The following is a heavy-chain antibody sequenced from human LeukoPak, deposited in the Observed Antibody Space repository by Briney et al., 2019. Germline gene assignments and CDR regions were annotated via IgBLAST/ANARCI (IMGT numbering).Heavy chain of an antibody. D-gene: IGHD6-19*01. J-gene: IGHJ4*02. CDR2: IKQDGSEK. CDR3: ARGVAGTNYFDY. V-gene: IGHV3-7*01. CDR1: GFTFSDYW. Sequence: PGGSLRLSCAASGFTFSDYWMSWVRQAPGKGLEWVANIKQDGSEKYYVDSVKGRFTISRDNAKKSVYLQMTSLRVEDTTVYYCARGVAGTNYFDYWGQGTLVTVSS.